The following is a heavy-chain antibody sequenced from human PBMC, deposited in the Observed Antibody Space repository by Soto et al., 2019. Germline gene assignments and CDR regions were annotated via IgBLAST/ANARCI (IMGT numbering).Heavy chain of an antibody. J-gene: IGHJ6*02. CDR2: IYPGDSDT. D-gene: IGHD5-12*01. V-gene: IGHV5-51*01. CDR1: GYSFTSYW. Sequence: GESLKISCKGSGYSFTSYWINWVRQMPGKGLEWMGVIYPGDSDTRYSPSFQGQVTITADKSINTAYLQWRSLKASDTAVYYCARHRGSPGSYFGMDVWGQGTTVTVSS. CDR3: ARHRGSPGSYFGMDV.